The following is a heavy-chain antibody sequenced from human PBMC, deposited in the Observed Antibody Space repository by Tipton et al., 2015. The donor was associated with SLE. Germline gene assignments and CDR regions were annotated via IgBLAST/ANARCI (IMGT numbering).Heavy chain of an antibody. CDR3: ARDHGDYLIDY. CDR1: GGSFSGYY. V-gene: IGHV4-34*01. Sequence: TLSLTCAVYGGSFSGYYWSWIRQPPGKGLEWIGEINHSGSTYYNPSLKSRVTISVDTSKNQFSLKLSSVTAADTAVYYCARDHGDYLIDYWGQGTLVTVSS. D-gene: IGHD4-17*01. CDR2: INHSGST. J-gene: IGHJ4*02.